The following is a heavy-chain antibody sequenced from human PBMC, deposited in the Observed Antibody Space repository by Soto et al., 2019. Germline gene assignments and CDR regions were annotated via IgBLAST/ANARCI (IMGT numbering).Heavy chain of an antibody. Sequence: QVQLVQSGAEVKKPGASVKVSCKASGYTFSSYGITWVRQAPGQRLEWMGWFNTYNGNTNYAQKFQGRVTMTTDTSTNTAYMELRSLRSDDTAVYYCARERGGYSYGDYWGQGALVTVSS. CDR1: GYTFSSYG. V-gene: IGHV1-18*01. J-gene: IGHJ4*02. CDR3: ARERGGYSYGDY. CDR2: FNTYNGNT. D-gene: IGHD5-18*01.